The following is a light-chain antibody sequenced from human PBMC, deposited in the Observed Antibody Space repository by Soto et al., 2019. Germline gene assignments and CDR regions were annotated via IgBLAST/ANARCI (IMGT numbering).Light chain of an antibody. V-gene: IGLV2-8*01. Sequence: QSALTQAPSESGSPGQSVTISCTGTSSDVGGYKYVSWYQQHPGKAPKLMIFEVNKRPSEVPDRFSGSKSGNTASLTVSGLQAEDEADYYRSSYAGINNLGVFGTGTKVTVL. CDR1: SSDVGGYKY. CDR3: SSYAGINNLGV. CDR2: EVN. J-gene: IGLJ1*01.